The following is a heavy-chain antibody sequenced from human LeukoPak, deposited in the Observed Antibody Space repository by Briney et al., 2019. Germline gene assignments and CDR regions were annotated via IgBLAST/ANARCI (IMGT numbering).Heavy chain of an antibody. V-gene: IGHV3-7*01. CDR2: MKQDGSEK. J-gene: IGHJ4*02. CDR1: GINFRGYW. D-gene: IGHD5-12*01. Sequence: GSLRLSCAVSGINFRGYWMAWVRQAPGKGLEWVANMKQDGSEKYYVDSVKGRFTISRDNAKNSLYLEMNSLRVEDTAVYYCARDLGHTGYDLYDYWGQGTLVTVSS. CDR3: ARDLGHTGYDLYDY.